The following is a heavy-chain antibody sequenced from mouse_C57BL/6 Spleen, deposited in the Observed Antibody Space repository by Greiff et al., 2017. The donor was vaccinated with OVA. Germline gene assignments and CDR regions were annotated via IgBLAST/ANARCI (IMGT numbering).Heavy chain of an antibody. CDR1: GYSFTDYN. CDR2: INPNYGTT. CDR3: ARYGYDGADVYWYFDV. D-gene: IGHD2-2*01. V-gene: IGHV1-39*01. J-gene: IGHJ1*03. Sequence: VQLQQSGPELVRPGASVKISCKASGYSFTDYNMNWVKQSNGKSLEWIGVINPNYGTTSYNQKFKGKATLTVDQSSSTAYMQLNSLTSEDSAVYYCARYGYDGADVYWYFDVWGTGTTVTVSS.